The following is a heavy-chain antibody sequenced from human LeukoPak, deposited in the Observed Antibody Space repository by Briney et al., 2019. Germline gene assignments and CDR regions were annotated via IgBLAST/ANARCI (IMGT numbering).Heavy chain of an antibody. V-gene: IGHV3-30*02. Sequence: PGGSLRLSCAASGFTFSSYGMHWVRQAPGKGLEWVAFIRYDGSNKYYADSVKGRFTISRDNSKNTLYLQMNSLRAEDTAVYYCAKGVYYYDSSGYYYTYYFDYWGQGTLVTVSS. CDR2: IRYDGSNK. J-gene: IGHJ4*02. CDR1: GFTFSSYG. CDR3: AKGVYYYDSSGYYYTYYFDY. D-gene: IGHD3-22*01.